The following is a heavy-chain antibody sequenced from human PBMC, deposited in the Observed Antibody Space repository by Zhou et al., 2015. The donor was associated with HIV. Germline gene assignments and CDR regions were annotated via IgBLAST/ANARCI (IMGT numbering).Heavy chain of an antibody. CDR3: ARVGMGNYYGSGNQHGMDV. D-gene: IGHD3-10*01. CDR1: GGTFSSYA. J-gene: IGHJ6*02. CDR2: IIPIFGTA. V-gene: IGHV1-69*01. Sequence: QVQLVQSGAEVKKPGSSVKVSCKASGGTFSSYAISWVRQAPGQGLEWMGGIIPIFGTANYAQKFQGRVTITADESTSTAYMELSSLRSEDTAVYYCARVGMGNYYGSGNQHGMDVWGQGTTVTVSS.